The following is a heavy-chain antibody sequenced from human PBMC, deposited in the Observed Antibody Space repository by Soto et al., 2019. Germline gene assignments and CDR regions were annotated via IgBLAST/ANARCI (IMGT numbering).Heavy chain of an antibody. Sequence: PPETLCLTCPVTGDSISSRSYYWGWIRQPPGKGLEWIGSIYYSGSTYNNPSLRSRVSMSIDTSKDQFSLKLKSVTAADTALYFRPRQRTSVMTQADF. V-gene: IGHV4-39*01. CDR3: PRQRTSVMTQADF. CDR2: IYYSGST. J-gene: IGHJ2*01. D-gene: IGHD3-22*01. CDR1: GDSISSRSYY.